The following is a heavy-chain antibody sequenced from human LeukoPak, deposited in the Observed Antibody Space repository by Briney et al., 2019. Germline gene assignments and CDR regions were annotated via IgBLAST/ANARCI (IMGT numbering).Heavy chain of an antibody. Sequence: SQTLSLTCTVSGGSISSGDYYWSWIRQPPGKGLEWIGYIYYSGSTYFNPSLKSRVTISVDTSKNQFSLKLSSVTAADTAVYYCARVDENKQSGGTDVWGQGTTVTVSS. V-gene: IGHV4-30-4*01. CDR1: GGSISSGDYY. D-gene: IGHD1/OR15-1a*01. CDR3: ARVDENKQSGGTDV. J-gene: IGHJ6*02. CDR2: IYYSGST.